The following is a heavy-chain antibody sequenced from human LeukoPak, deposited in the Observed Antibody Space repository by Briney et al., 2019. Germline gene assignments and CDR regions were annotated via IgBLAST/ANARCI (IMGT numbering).Heavy chain of an antibody. V-gene: IGHV1-8*01. J-gene: IGHJ4*02. CDR2: MNPNSGNT. CDR1: GYTFTSYD. CDR3: ASPRGDSSVFLGY. Sequence: ASVKVSCKASGYTFTSYDINWVRQATGQGLEWMGWMNPNSGNTGYAQKFQGRVHMTRNTSISTAFMELSSLRSEDTAVYYCASPRGDSSVFLGYWGQGTLVTVSS. D-gene: IGHD3-22*01.